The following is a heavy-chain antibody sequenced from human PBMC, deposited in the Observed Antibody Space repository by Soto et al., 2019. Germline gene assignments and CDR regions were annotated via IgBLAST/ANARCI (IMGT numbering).Heavy chain of an antibody. CDR3: ARSRRIGFYDYIWGSYRYYYYMDV. Sequence: QVQLVQSGAEVKKPGASVKVSCKASGYTFTSYDINWVRQATGQGLEWMGWMNPNSGNTGYAQKFQGRVTMTRNTSLSTAYMELSSLRSEDTAVYYCARSRRIGFYDYIWGSYRYYYYMDVWGKGTTVTVSS. V-gene: IGHV1-8*01. CDR1: GYTFTSYD. J-gene: IGHJ6*03. CDR2: MNPNSGNT. D-gene: IGHD3-16*02.